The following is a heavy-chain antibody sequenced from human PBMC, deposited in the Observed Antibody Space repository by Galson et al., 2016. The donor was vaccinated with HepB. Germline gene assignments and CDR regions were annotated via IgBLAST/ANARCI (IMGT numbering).Heavy chain of an antibody. Sequence: SLRLSCAASGFAFSNYAMHWVRQALGKGLEWVAVVSYDGRNKYYADSVKGRFTISRDNSKNTVYLQMNRLRVEDTAVYYCAKNDILAGYSAFDYWGQGTLVTVSS. CDR3: AKNDILAGYSAFDY. CDR1: GFAFSNYA. J-gene: IGHJ4*02. D-gene: IGHD3-9*01. CDR2: VSYDGRNK. V-gene: IGHV3-30*18.